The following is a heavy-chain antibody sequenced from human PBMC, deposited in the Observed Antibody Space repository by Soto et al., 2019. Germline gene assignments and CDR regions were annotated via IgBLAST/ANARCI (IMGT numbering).Heavy chain of an antibody. CDR1: GFTVSSNY. V-gene: IGHV3-53*04. J-gene: IGHJ5*02. CDR2: IYSGGST. CDR3: AREVGHGWFDP. Sequence: EVQLVESGGGLVQPGGSLRLSCAASGFTVSSNYMSWVRQAPGKGLEWVSVIYSGGSTYYADSVKGRFTISRHNSKNTVYLQMNSLRAEDPAVYYCAREVGHGWFDPWGQGTLVTVCS.